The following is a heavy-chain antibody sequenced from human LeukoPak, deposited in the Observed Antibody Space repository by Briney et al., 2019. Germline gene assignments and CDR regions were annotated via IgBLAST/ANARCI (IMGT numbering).Heavy chain of an antibody. J-gene: IGHJ4*02. D-gene: IGHD1-26*01. CDR1: GFTFSSYG. Sequence: PGGSLRLSCAASGFTFSSYGMHWVRQAPGKGLEWGAVISYDGSNKYYADSVKGRFTISRDNSKNTLYLQMNSLRAEDTAVYYCARDRYSGSYPSFDYWGQGTLVTVSS. V-gene: IGHV3-30*03. CDR2: ISYDGSNK. CDR3: ARDRYSGSYPSFDY.